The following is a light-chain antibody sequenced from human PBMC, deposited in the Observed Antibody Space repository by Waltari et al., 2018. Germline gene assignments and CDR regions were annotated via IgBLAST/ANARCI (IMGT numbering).Light chain of an antibody. CDR3: HQSNSLPYT. CDR1: QSIGSS. V-gene: IGKV6-21*01. Sequence: EIVLTQSPDFQSVTPKEKVTIPCRASQSIGSSLQWYQQKPDQSPKLVIKFASQSFSGVPSRFSGSGSGTDFTLTINSLEAEDAATYYCHQSNSLPYTFGQGTKLEIK. J-gene: IGKJ2*01. CDR2: FAS.